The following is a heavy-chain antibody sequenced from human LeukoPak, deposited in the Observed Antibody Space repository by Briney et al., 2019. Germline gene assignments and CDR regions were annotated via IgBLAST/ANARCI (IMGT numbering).Heavy chain of an antibody. CDR1: GFTFSSYW. CDR3: ARDGYYYGSGDLD. J-gene: IGHJ4*02. D-gene: IGHD3-10*01. Sequence: GGSLRLSCAASGFTFSSYWMSWVRQAPGKGLEWVANIKQDGSEKYYVDSVKGRFTISRDNAKNSLYLQMNSLRAEDTAVYYCARDGYYYGSGDLDWGQGTLVTVSS. V-gene: IGHV3-7*01. CDR2: IKQDGSEK.